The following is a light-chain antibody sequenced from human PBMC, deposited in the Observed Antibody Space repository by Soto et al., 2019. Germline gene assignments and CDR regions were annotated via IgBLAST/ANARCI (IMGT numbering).Light chain of an antibody. CDR3: QQYYSYPYT. CDR1: QGISSY. J-gene: IGKJ2*01. V-gene: IGKV1-8*01. Sequence: AIRMTQSPSSFSASTGDRVTITCRASQGISSYLAWYQQKPGKAPKLLIYAASTLQSGVPSRFSGSGSGTDFTLTISCLQSEDFATYYCQQYYSYPYTFGQGTKLVIK. CDR2: AAS.